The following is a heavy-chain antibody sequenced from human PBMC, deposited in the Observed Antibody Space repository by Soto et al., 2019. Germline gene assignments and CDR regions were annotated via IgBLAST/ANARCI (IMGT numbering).Heavy chain of an antibody. D-gene: IGHD2-8*01. CDR3: AKTRGAMIYAISVYGMDV. V-gene: IGHV3-23*01. CDR2: ISGSADST. Sequence: EVQLLESGGGFIHPGGSLRLSCAASGFSFSSFAMNWVRQAPGKGLEWVSIISGSADSTFYADSVKGRFTISRDNSKSTLYLQINSPRAADTAVYYCAKTRGAMIYAISVYGMDVWGQGTTVTVSS. CDR1: GFSFSSFA. J-gene: IGHJ6*02.